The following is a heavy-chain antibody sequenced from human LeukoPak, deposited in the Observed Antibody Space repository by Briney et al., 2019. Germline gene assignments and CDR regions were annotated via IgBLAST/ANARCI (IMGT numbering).Heavy chain of an antibody. D-gene: IGHD6-13*01. V-gene: IGHV1-18*01. CDR1: GYTFTSYG. CDR2: ISAYNGNT. Sequence: ASVKVSCKASGYTFTSYGISWVRQAPGQGLEWMGWISAYNGNTNYAQKLQGRVTMTTDTSTGTAYMELRSLRSDDTAVYYCARERTAAGTGSWSYYYYYGMDVWGQGTTVTVSS. CDR3: ARERTAAGTGSWSYYYYYGMDV. J-gene: IGHJ6*02.